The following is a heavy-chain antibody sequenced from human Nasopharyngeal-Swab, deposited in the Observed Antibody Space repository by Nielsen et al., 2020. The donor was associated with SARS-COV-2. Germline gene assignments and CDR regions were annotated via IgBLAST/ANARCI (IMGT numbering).Heavy chain of an antibody. V-gene: IGHV5-51*01. D-gene: IGHD1-26*01. J-gene: IGHJ2*01. Sequence: GESLKISCQASGYSFTSYWIGWVRQMPGKGLEWMGIIYPGDSDTRYSPSFQGQVTISADKSISTAYLQWSSLKASDTAMYYCARLGTRPGWYFDLWGRGTLVTVSS. CDR3: ARLGTRPGWYFDL. CDR2: IYPGDSDT. CDR1: GYSFTSYW.